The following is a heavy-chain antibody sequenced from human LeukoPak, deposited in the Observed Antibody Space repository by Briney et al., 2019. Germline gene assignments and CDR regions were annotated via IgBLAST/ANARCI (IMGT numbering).Heavy chain of an antibody. D-gene: IGHD3-3*01. J-gene: IGHJ4*02. CDR2: MYYGGNT. CDR3: ARYDFWSFDY. CDR1: GDSISSSGYY. Sequence: SETLSLTCSVSGDSISSSGYYWGWIRQPPGKGLEWIGSMYYGGNTYYNASLKSRVIISVDTSKNLFSLKLSSVTAADTAVYYCARYDFWSFDYWGQGTLVTVSS. V-gene: IGHV4-39*07.